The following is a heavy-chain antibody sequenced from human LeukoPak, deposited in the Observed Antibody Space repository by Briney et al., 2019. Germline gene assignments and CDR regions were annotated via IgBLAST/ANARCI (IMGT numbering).Heavy chain of an antibody. CDR2: IKQDGSEK. D-gene: IGHD1-1*01. Sequence: SGGSLRLSCAASGFTFSSYWMSWVRQAPGKGLEWVADIKQDGSEKYYVDSVKGRFTISRDNAKNSLYLQMNSLRAEDTAVYYCAREVGYFNLGVYYYYYMDVWGKGTTVTVSS. J-gene: IGHJ6*03. V-gene: IGHV3-7*01. CDR3: AREVGYFNLGVYYYYYMDV. CDR1: GFTFSSYW.